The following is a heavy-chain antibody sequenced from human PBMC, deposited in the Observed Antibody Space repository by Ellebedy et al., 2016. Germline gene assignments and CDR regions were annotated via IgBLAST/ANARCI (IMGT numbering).Heavy chain of an antibody. D-gene: IGHD6-6*01. CDR1: GFTFSDYY. V-gene: IGHV3-11*06. CDR2: ISSSSSYT. CDR3: ARDTRQLVRFDAFDI. J-gene: IGHJ3*02. Sequence: GGSLRLSCAASGFTFSDYYMSWIRQAPGKGLEWVSYISSSSSYTNYADSVKGRFTISRDNAKNSLYLQMNSLRAEDTAVYYCARDTRQLVRFDAFDIWGQGTMVTVSS.